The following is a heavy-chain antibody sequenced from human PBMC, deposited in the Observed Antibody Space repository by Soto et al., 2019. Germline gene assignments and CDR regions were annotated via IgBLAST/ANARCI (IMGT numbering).Heavy chain of an antibody. CDR2: IYYSGST. D-gene: IGHD5-18*01. CDR3: ARAFPSYSYGYFGYFYY. CDR1: GGSISSGDYY. Sequence: TLSLTCTVSGGSISSGDYYWSWIRQPPGKGLEWIGYIYYSGSTYYNPSLKSRVTISVDTSKNQFSLKLSSVTAADTAVYYCARAFPSYSYGYFGYFYYWGQGTLVTVSS. J-gene: IGHJ4*02. V-gene: IGHV4-30-4*01.